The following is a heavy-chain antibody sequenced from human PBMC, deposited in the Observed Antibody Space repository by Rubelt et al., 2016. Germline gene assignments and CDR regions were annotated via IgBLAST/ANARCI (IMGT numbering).Heavy chain of an antibody. CDR2: IYYSGST. CDR3: ASSPNDYGDYYFDY. CDR1: GGSISSSSYY. J-gene: IGHJ4*02. D-gene: IGHD4-17*01. Sequence: QLQLQESGPGLVKPSETLSLTCTVSGGSISSSSYYWGWIRQPPGKGLEWIGYIYYSGSTSYNPSLRSRVTISVDTTKNQFALKLTSATAADMAVYYCASSPNDYGDYYFDYWGQGTLVTVSS. V-gene: IGHV4-61*05.